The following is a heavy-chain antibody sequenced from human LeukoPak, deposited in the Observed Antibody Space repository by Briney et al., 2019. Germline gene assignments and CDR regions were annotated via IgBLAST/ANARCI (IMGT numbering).Heavy chain of an antibody. J-gene: IGHJ6*04. D-gene: IGHD2-15*01. Sequence: SVRVSCTASGGTFTTYTISWVRQAPGHGLEWMGGIIPLFGTPDYAQKFQDRLTITADKSTSTAYMELSSLRSEDTAVYYCASATLRCSGGSCYEMDVWGKGTTVTVSS. CDR3: ASATLRCSGGSCYEMDV. V-gene: IGHV1-69*06. CDR1: GGTFTTYT. CDR2: IIPLFGTP.